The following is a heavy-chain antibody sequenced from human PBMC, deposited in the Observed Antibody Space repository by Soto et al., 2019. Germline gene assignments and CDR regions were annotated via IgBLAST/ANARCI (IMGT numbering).Heavy chain of an antibody. CDR2: IFYSGYN. CDR3: ARLNPIVVVPTPMGWFDP. V-gene: IGHV4-31*03. CDR1: VGLLRCGGYY. D-gene: IGHD2-2*01. J-gene: IGHJ5*02. Sequence: LSLTCTVSVGLLRCGGYYWSWIRPSPGKGLEWIGYIFYSGYNYYNPSLKSRLSMSVDTSKNQVSLRLTSVTAADTAVYFCARLNPIVVVPTPMGWFDPWGQGTLVTVSS.